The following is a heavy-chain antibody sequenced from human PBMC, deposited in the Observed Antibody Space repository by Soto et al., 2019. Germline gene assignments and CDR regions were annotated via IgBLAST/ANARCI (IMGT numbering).Heavy chain of an antibody. CDR1: GFTFGSYA. V-gene: IGHV3-23*01. Sequence: EVQLLESGGGLVQPGGSLRLSCAASGFTFGSYAMTWVRQAPGKGLEWVSAISFGGGSTYYADSVKGRFTISSDNFKNTLYLQMTSLRAEDTAIYYCATDSFRSGIAVAGNCWGQGTLVTVSS. CDR2: ISFGGGST. D-gene: IGHD6-19*01. CDR3: ATDSFRSGIAVAGNC. J-gene: IGHJ4*02.